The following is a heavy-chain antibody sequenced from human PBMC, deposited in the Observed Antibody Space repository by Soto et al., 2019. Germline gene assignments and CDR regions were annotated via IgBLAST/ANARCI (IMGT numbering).Heavy chain of an antibody. CDR3: ARDEHITIFGVVPIKRRPYYYGMDV. CDR2: INSDGSST. D-gene: IGHD3-3*01. J-gene: IGHJ6*02. V-gene: IGHV3-74*01. CDR1: GFTFSSYW. Sequence: PGGSLRLSCAASGFTFSSYWMHWVRQAPGKGLVWVSRINSDGSSTSYADSVKGRFTISRDNAKNTLYLQMNSLRAEDTAVYYCARDEHITIFGVVPIKRRPYYYGMDVWGQGTTVTVSS.